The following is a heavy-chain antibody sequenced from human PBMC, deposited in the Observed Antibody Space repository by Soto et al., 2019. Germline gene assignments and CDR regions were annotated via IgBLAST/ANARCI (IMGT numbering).Heavy chain of an antibody. CDR1: GGTFSSDG. V-gene: IGHV1-69*01. CDR3: ARRNYSHNWLAP. J-gene: IGHJ5*02. Sequence: QVRLVQSGAEVRKPGSSVKVSCKASGGTFSSDGITWLRQAPGQGLEWMGGIIPMFGSPHYSENFEGRIKISADESTSTVYMEVRSLESEDTAVYYCARRNYSHNWLAPWGQGTQVTVSS. CDR2: IIPMFGSP. D-gene: IGHD2-21*01.